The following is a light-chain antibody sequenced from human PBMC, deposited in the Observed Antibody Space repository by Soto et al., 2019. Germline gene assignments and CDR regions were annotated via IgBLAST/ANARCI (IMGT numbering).Light chain of an antibody. CDR3: GSYTSSSTPYYV. CDR2: DVS. V-gene: IGLV2-14*01. CDR1: SSEVSGYNY. Sequence: QSVLTQPASVSGSPGQSITISCTGKSSEVSGYNYVSWYQQHPGKAPKLMIYDVSNRPSGVSNRFSGSKSGNTASLTISGLQAEDEADYYCGSYTSSSTPYYVFGTGTKVTVL. J-gene: IGLJ1*01.